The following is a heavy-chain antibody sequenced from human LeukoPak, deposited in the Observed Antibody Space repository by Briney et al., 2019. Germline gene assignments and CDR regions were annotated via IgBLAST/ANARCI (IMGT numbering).Heavy chain of an antibody. V-gene: IGHV5-51*01. D-gene: IGHD3-10*01. Sequence: GESLKISCKGSAYRFTSYWIGWVRQMPGKGLKWMGIIYPGDSETKYSPSLQGQVTISADRSISTAYLQWSSLKASDTAMYYCARLFWFGDGGYFQHWGQGTLVTVSS. CDR1: AYRFTSYW. J-gene: IGHJ1*01. CDR3: ARLFWFGDGGYFQH. CDR2: IYPGDSET.